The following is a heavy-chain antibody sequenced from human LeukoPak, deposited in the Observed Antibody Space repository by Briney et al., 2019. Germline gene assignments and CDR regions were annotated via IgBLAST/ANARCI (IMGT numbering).Heavy chain of an antibody. CDR3: GRHIYGYGTDV. V-gene: IGHV3-66*04. Sequence: PGGSLRLSCAASGFTVNTNYITWVRQAPGKGLEWLSVILSDGSTYFADSVKGRFTISRDNSKNTVYLQVNSLTADDTADYYCGRHIYGYGTDVWGQGTTVTVSS. CDR2: ILSDGST. CDR1: GFTVNTNY. D-gene: IGHD4-17*01. J-gene: IGHJ6*02.